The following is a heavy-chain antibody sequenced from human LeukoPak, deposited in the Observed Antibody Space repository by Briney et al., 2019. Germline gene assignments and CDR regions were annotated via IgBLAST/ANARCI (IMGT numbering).Heavy chain of an antibody. J-gene: IGHJ3*01. V-gene: IGHV4-38-2*02. D-gene: IGHD3-10*01. Sequence: RPSETLSLTCTVSGYSISSGYYWGWIRQPPGKGLEWIGNIYYSGSTYYNPSLKSRVTISVDTSKNHFSLKLNSVTAADTAVYYCAKPSNYYGSATDAFDFWGQGTMVTVSS. CDR2: IYYSGST. CDR3: AKPSNYYGSATDAFDF. CDR1: GYSISSGYY.